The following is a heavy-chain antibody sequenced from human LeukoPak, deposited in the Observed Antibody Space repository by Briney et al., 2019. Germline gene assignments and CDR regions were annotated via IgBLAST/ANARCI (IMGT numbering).Heavy chain of an antibody. CDR2: ISYIGST. CDR1: DDSFSSHY. J-gene: IGHJ3*02. V-gene: IGHV4-59*11. Sequence: SETLSLTCSVSDDSFSSHYWTWIRQPPGKGLEWIGYISYIGSTNYNPSLKSRVTISIDTSKNEFSLKLTSVTAADTAVYYCARDLVTVTKGFDIWGQGTMVTVSS. D-gene: IGHD4-17*01. CDR3: ARDLVTVTKGFDI.